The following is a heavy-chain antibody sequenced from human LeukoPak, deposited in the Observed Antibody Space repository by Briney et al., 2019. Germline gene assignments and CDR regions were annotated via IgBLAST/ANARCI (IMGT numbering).Heavy chain of an antibody. CDR2: IISSSGSI. CDR1: GVTFFSYN. CDR3: ARDYYSSGWYERGFDF. J-gene: IGHJ4*02. V-gene: IGHV3-21*01. D-gene: IGHD6-19*01. Sequence: GGSLRLSCEASGVTFFSYNMNWVRQAPGRGLEWVSSIISSSGSIYYAESVKGRFTISRDNSKKSLYLQMNSLRAEDTAVYYCARDYYSSGWYERGFDFWGQGTLVTVSS.